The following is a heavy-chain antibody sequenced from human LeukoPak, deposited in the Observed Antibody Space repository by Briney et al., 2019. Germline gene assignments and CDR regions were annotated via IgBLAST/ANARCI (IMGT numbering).Heavy chain of an antibody. J-gene: IGHJ4*02. CDR3: ARTYRYDSSGYYVDY. CDR1: GFTLSDHN. D-gene: IGHD3-22*01. Sequence: PGGSLGLSCAASGFTLSDHNIDWVRQAPGKGLEWVGRSRNKANRYTTEYAASVKGRFTISRDDSQNSLYLQMNSLRTEDTAVYYCARTYRYDSSGYYVDYWGQGTLVTVSS. CDR2: SRNKANRYTT. V-gene: IGHV3-72*01.